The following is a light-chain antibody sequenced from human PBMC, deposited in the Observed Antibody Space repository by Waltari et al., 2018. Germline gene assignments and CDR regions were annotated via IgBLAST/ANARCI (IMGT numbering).Light chain of an antibody. CDR3: QAWDSSTVI. CDR1: KLGNKY. CDR2: QDT. Sequence: SFELTQPPSVSVSPGQTASITCSGDKLGNKYACWYQQKPGQSHVVVIDQDTRRPSGIPERFSGSNSGNTATLTITGTQAMDEADYYCQAWDSSTVIFGGGTKLTVL. J-gene: IGLJ2*01. V-gene: IGLV3-1*01.